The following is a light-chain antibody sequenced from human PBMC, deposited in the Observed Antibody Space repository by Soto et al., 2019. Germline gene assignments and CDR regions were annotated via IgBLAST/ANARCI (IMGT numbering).Light chain of an antibody. CDR1: QSVSIN. CDR2: GAS. Sequence: EIVMTQSPATLSVSPGERATLSCRASQSVSINLAWYQQKPGQAPRLLIYGASIRATGIPARFSGSGSGTEFTLTISSLQSEDFAVYYCQQYDNWPPWTF. V-gene: IGKV3-15*01. CDR3: QQYDNWPPWT. J-gene: IGKJ1*01.